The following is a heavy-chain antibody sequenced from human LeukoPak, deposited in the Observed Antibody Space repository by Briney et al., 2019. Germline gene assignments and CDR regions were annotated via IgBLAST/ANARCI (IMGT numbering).Heavy chain of an antibody. CDR2: LNSDGTRI. V-gene: IGHV3-74*01. Sequence: GGSLRLSCTASGFSFSSYWMHWVRQVPGKGLEWVSCLNSDGTRISYADSVKGRFTISRDNANNTLYLQMTSLRVEDTAVYYCVRDGLLWYGGATWGQGTMVTVSS. J-gene: IGHJ3*01. CDR1: GFSFSSYW. D-gene: IGHD2-21*01. CDR3: VRDGLLWYGGAT.